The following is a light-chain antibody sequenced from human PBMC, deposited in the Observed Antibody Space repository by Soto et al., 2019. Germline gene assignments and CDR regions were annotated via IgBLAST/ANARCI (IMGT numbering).Light chain of an antibody. CDR2: GAS. Sequence: IVLTPSPGTPSFSPGERGTLSFKASQSVTSNYLAWYQQKPGQAPRLLIYGASSRATGIPDRFSGSGSGTDFTLTISRLEPEDFAVYYCQQYGTSPPTFGQGTRLEI. CDR3: QQYGTSPPT. CDR1: QSVTSNY. J-gene: IGKJ5*01. V-gene: IGKV3-20*01.